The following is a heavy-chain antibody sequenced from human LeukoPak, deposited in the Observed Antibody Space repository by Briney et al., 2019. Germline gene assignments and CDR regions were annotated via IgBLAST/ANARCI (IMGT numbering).Heavy chain of an antibody. Sequence: SETLSLTCAVYGGSFSGYYWSWIRQPPGKGLEWIGEINRSGSTNYNPSLKSRVTISVDTSKNQFSLKLSSVTAADTAVYYCARPAGYCSSTSCYSVRRTRGMDVWGQGTTVTVSS. CDR3: ARPAGYCSSTSCYSVRRTRGMDV. V-gene: IGHV4-34*01. CDR1: GGSFSGYY. D-gene: IGHD2-2*01. J-gene: IGHJ6*02. CDR2: INRSGST.